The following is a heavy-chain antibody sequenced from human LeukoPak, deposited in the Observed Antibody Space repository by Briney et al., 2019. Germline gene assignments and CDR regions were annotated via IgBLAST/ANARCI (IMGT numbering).Heavy chain of an antibody. CDR1: GFTFSDYY. Sequence: PGGSLRLSCAASGFTFSDYYMSWIRQAPGKGLEWVSYISSSGSTIYYADSVKGRFTISRDNAMNSLYLQMNSLRAEDTAVYYCARRHTYYYDSSGFFGSRDWFDPWGQGTLVTVSS. V-gene: IGHV3-11*04. CDR3: ARRHTYYYDSSGFFGSRDWFDP. CDR2: ISSSGSTI. D-gene: IGHD3-22*01. J-gene: IGHJ5*02.